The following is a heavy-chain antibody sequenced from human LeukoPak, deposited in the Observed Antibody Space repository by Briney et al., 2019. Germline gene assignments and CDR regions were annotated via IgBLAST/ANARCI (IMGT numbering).Heavy chain of an antibody. D-gene: IGHD6-13*01. J-gene: IGHJ4*02. V-gene: IGHV3-23*01. CDR1: GFTFSSYA. CDR3: AKEEAAAGTDLVDY. CDR2: IGGSGGST. Sequence: GGSLRLSCAASGFTFSSYAMSWVRQAPGKGLEWVSAIGGSGGSTYYADSVKGLFTISRDNSKNTLYLQMNSLRAEDTAVYYCAKEEAAAGTDLVDYWGQGTLVTVSS.